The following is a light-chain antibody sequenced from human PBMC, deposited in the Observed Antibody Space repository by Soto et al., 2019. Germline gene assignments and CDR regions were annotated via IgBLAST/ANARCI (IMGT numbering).Light chain of an antibody. CDR2: DVT. V-gene: IGLV2-14*03. CDR1: SSDVGDFNY. CDR3: RSYSSSTTHVV. Sequence: QSVLTQPASVSGSPGRSVTISCTGTSSDVGDFNYVSCYQHLPGRAPKLIIYDVTNRPSGISYRFSASKSGRTASLTISGLQAEDEADYYCRSYSSSTTHVVFGGGTKLTVL. J-gene: IGLJ2*01.